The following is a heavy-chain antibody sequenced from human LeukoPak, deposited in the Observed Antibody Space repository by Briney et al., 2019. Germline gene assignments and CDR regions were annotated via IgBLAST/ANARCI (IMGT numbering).Heavy chain of an antibody. D-gene: IGHD3-10*01. CDR1: GGSISSGDYY. V-gene: IGHV4-30-4*08. Sequence: PSETLSLTXTVSGGSISSGDYYWSWIRQPPGKGLEWIGYIYYSGSTYYNPSLKSRVTISVDTSKNQFSLKLSSVTAADTAVYYCARVVGWFGELSLDYWGQGTLVTVSS. CDR3: ARVVGWFGELSLDY. CDR2: IYYSGST. J-gene: IGHJ4*02.